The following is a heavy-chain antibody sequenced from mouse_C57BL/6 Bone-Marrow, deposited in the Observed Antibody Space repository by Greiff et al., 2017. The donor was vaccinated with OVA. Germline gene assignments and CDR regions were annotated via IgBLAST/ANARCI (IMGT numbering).Heavy chain of an antibody. Sequence: QVHVKQSGAELVRPGASVTLSCKASGYTFTDYEMHWVKQTPVHGLEWIGAIDPETGGTAYNQKFKGKAILTADKSSSTAYMELRSLTSEDSAVYYCTRRGSSYEDDWGQGTTLTVSS. CDR2: IDPETGGT. D-gene: IGHD1-1*01. CDR3: TRRGSSYEDD. V-gene: IGHV1-15*01. J-gene: IGHJ2*01. CDR1: GYTFTDYE.